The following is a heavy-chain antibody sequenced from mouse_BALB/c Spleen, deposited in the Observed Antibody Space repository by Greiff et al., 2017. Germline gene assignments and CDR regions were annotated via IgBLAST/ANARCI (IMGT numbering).Heavy chain of an antibody. CDR3: ARGGILYWCFDV. J-gene: IGHJ1*01. CDR2: ISSGGST. V-gene: IGHV5-6-5*01. CDR1: GFTFSSYA. Sequence: EVKVVESGGGLVKPGGSLKLSCAASGFTFSSYAMSWVRQTPEKRLEWVASISSGGSTYYLDSVKGRFTISRDNARNILYLQMSSLRSEDTAMYYCARGGILYWCFDVWGAGTTVTVSS.